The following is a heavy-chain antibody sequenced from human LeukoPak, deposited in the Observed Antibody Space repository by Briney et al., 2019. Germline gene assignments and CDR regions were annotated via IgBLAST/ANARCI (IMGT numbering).Heavy chain of an antibody. Sequence: SETLSLTCTVSGGSISSSSYYWGWIRQPPGKGLEWIGNIYYSGSTHYNPSLKSRVTISVDTSKNQFSLKLSSVTAADTAVYYCARGLSMIVVVVHDWYFDLWGRGTLVTVSS. CDR3: ARGLSMIVVVVHDWYFDL. V-gene: IGHV4-39*01. D-gene: IGHD3-22*01. CDR1: GGSISSSSYY. CDR2: IYYSGST. J-gene: IGHJ2*01.